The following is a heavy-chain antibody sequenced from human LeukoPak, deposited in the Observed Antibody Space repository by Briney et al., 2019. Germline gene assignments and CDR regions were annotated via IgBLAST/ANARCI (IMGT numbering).Heavy chain of an antibody. V-gene: IGHV1-46*01. Sequence: ASVKVSCKASGYTFTSYYMHWVRQAPGQGLEWMGIINPSGGSTSYAQKFQGRVTMTRDMSTSTVYMELSSLRSEDTAVYYCARAYGDYGDAFDIWGQGTMVTVSS. CDR1: GYTFTSYY. CDR2: INPSGGST. J-gene: IGHJ3*02. D-gene: IGHD4-17*01. CDR3: ARAYGDYGDAFDI.